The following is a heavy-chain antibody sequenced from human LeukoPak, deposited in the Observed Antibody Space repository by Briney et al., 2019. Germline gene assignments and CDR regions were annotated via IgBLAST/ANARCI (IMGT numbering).Heavy chain of an antibody. CDR3: ARDSPPCNAFDI. Sequence: SETLSLTCTVSGASFSSGDYYWGWLRQPPGTGLEWIGYIYYSATTYYNPSLKSRVTISIDTSKNQFSLKLSSVTAADTAFYYCARDSPPCNAFDIWGQGTMVTVSS. CDR2: IYYSATT. D-gene: IGHD2-8*01. J-gene: IGHJ3*02. CDR1: GASFSSGDYY. V-gene: IGHV4-30-4*01.